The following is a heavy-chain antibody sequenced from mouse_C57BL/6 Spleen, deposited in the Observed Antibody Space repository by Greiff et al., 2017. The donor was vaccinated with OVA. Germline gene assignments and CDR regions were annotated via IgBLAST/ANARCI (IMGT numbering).Heavy chain of an antibody. CDR2: INPYNGGT. J-gene: IGHJ2*01. D-gene: IGHD2-3*01. CDR1: GYTFTDYY. CDR3: ARDYDGYANFDY. V-gene: IGHV1-19*01. Sequence: VQLQQSGPVLVKPGASVKMSCKASGYTFTDYYMNWVKQSHGKSLEWIGVINPYNGGTSYNQKFKGKATLTVDKSSSTAYMELNSLTSEDSAVYYCARDYDGYANFDYWGQGTTLTVSS.